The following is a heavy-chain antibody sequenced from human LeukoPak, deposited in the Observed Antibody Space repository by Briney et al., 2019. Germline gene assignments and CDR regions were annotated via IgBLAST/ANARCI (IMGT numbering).Heavy chain of an antibody. CDR2: ISYGGGST. J-gene: IGHJ4*02. V-gene: IGHV3-23*01. CDR3: AREDCTIGAVCSSLLDH. Sequence: PGGSLRLSCAASGFTFSDFAMSWVRQAPGKGLEWVSDISYGGGSTNYADSVKGRFTISRDNAKNTLYLQMNNLRAEDTAVYYCAREDCTIGAVCSSLLDHWGRGTLVTVSS. D-gene: IGHD2-8*01. CDR1: GFTFSDFA.